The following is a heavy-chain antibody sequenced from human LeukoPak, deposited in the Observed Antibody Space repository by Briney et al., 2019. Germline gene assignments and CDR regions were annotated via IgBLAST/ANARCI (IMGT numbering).Heavy chain of an antibody. CDR2: ITGSGGDT. D-gene: IGHD2-15*01. J-gene: IGHJ4*02. CDR3: ARAKGCSDSTCYLGFDY. V-gene: IGHV3-23*01. CDR1: GFTFSSYA. Sequence: GGSLRLSCSASGFTFSSYAMSWVRQAPGKGLEWVSSITGSGGDTYSADSVKGRFTISRDNSKNTLYLQVNSLRAEDTAVYYCARAKGCSDSTCYLGFDYWGQGTLVTVSS.